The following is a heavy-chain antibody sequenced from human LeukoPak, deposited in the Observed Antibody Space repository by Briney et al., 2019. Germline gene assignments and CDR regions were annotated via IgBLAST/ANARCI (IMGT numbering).Heavy chain of an antibody. CDR1: GGSISSRPYC. CDR3: ARETPYGSGSYPFDY. CDR2: FYYSGST. V-gene: IGHV4-39*02. D-gene: IGHD3-10*01. J-gene: IGHJ4*02. Sequence: SETLSLTCTVSGGSISSRPYCWGWIRQPPGKGLEWLGSFYYSGSTYYKPSLKSRVTISVDTSKNQISLKLSSVTAADTAVYYCARETPYGSGSYPFDYWGQGILVTVSS.